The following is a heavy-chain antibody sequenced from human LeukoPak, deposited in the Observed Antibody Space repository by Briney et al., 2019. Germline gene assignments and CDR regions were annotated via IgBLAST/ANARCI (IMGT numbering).Heavy chain of an antibody. Sequence: GGSLRLSWAASGFTFSHYRMRGLHQAAGKGLEWVAVISYDGNNKYYAHSVKSRFTNSRDTSKSTLYLQMNNLRTEHTAVYYCAKDSGGTHYYDSRAYGRTNTFDYWGQGTLVTVSS. CDR2: ISYDGNNK. D-gene: IGHD3-22*01. V-gene: IGHV3-30*18. J-gene: IGHJ4*02. CDR1: GFTFSHYR. CDR3: AKDSGGTHYYDSRAYGRTNTFDY.